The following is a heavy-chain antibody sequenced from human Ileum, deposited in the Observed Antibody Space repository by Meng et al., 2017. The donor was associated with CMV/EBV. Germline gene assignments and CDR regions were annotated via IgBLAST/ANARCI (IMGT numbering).Heavy chain of an antibody. CDR3: AREVGNRDGYNL. J-gene: IGHJ4*02. CDR1: GGSISSSSYY. D-gene: IGHD5-24*01. V-gene: IGHV4-39*07. Sequence: QLPLQEAGPGMVKPSATLSLTCHFSGGSISSSSYYWGWIRQPPGKGLEWIGSNYYRGNTYYNPSLKSRVTISVDTSKNQFSLKVNSVTAADTAMYYCAREVGNRDGYNLWGQGILVTVSS. CDR2: NYYRGNT.